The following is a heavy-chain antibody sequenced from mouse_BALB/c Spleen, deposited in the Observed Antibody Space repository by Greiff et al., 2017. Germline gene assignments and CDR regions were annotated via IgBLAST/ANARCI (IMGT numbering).Heavy chain of an antibody. CDR2: ISYSGST. CDR3: ARWAGGPEYFDV. Sequence: EVQLQQSGPSLVKPSQTLSLTCSVTGDSITSGYWNWIRKFPGNKLEYMGYISYSGSTYYNPSLKSRISITRDTSKNQYYLQLNSVTTEDTATYYCARWAGGPEYFDVWGAGTTVTVSA. CDR1: GDSITSGY. J-gene: IGHJ1*01. V-gene: IGHV3-8*02.